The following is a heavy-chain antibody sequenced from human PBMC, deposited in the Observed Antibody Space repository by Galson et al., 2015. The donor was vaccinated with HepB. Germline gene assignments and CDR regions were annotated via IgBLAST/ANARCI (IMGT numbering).Heavy chain of an antibody. J-gene: IGHJ6*02. CDR3: AGHYYYYYGMDV. V-gene: IGHV3-23*01. CDR1: GFTFNNYA. CDR2: ISGSGDNT. Sequence: SLRLSCAASGFTFNNYAMNWVRQAPGKGLEWVSVISGSGDNTYYADSVKGRSTISRDNAKNSLYLQMNSLRDEDTAVYYCAGHYYYYYGMDVWGQGTTVTVSS.